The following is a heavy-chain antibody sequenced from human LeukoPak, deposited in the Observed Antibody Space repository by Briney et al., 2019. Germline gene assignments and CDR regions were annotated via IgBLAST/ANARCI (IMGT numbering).Heavy chain of an antibody. CDR2: IYYSGST. J-gene: IGHJ4*02. D-gene: IGHD6-6*01. CDR1: GGPISTYY. V-gene: IGHV4-59*01. Sequence: PSETLSLTCTVSGGPISTYYWSWTRQTPGKGLEWIGYIYYSGSTNYNPSLNSRVTISVDTSKNQFSLKVNSVTAADTAVYYCARGTHSSSPIPLDYWGQGTLVTVSS. CDR3: ARGTHSSSPIPLDY.